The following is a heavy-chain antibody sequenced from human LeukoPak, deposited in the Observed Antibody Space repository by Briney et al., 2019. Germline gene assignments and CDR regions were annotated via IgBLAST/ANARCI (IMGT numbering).Heavy chain of an antibody. J-gene: IGHJ3*02. CDR1: GFTFSSYG. Sequence: GGSLRLSCAASGFTFSSYGMSWVRQAPGKGLEWVSAISGSGGSTYYADSVKGRFTISRDNSRNTLYLQMNSLRAEDTAVYYCAKDPYGSGSYAFDIWGQGTMVTVSS. CDR3: AKDPYGSGSYAFDI. D-gene: IGHD3-10*01. V-gene: IGHV3-23*01. CDR2: ISGSGGST.